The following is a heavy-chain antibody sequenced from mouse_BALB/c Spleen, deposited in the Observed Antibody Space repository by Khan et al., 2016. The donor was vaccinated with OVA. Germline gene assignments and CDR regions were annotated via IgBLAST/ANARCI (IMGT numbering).Heavy chain of an antibody. Sequence: QVQLQQPGAELVKPGASVKLSCKASGYTLTRYYMYWVKQRPGQGLEWIGGINPGNGGTNLNEKFKNKATLTVDKSSTTVYMQLSSLTSEDSVVYYWTRNDGYDYFDYWGQGTTLTVSS. CDR2: INPGNGGT. D-gene: IGHD1-2*01. J-gene: IGHJ2*01. CDR3: TRNDGYDYFDY. V-gene: IGHV1S81*02. CDR1: GYTLTRYY.